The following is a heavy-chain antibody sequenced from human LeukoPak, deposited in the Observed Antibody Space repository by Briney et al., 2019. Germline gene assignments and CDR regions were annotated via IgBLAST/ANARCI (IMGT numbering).Heavy chain of an antibody. V-gene: IGHV3-30-3*01. Sequence: GGSLRLSCAASGFTVSSNYMSWVRQAPGKGLEWVAVISYDGSNKYYADSVKGRFTISRDNSKNTLYLQMNSLRAEDTAVYYCARESGIASAQGAFDFWGQGTMVTVSS. CDR1: GFTVSSNY. CDR2: ISYDGSNK. D-gene: IGHD6-13*01. J-gene: IGHJ3*01. CDR3: ARESGIASAQGAFDF.